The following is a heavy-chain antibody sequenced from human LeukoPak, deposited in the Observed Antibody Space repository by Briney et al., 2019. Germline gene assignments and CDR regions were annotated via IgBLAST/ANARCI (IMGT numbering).Heavy chain of an antibody. CDR2: ISRSSSFI. V-gene: IGHV3-21*01. D-gene: IGHD3-3*01. J-gene: IGHJ6*03. CDR3: ARNYDFWSSPQGYMDV. Sequence: PGGSLRLSCAASGFTFSGHSMKWVRQTPGKGLEWVSSISRSSSFIYYADSVKGRFTISRDNARNSLYLQMNSLRAEDTAVYYCARNYDFWSSPQGYMDVWGKGTTVTVSS. CDR1: GFTFSGHS.